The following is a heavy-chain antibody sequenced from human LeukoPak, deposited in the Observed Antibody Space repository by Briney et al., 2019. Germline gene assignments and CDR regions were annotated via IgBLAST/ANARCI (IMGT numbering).Heavy chain of an antibody. V-gene: IGHV3-64*01. D-gene: IGHD3-10*01. CDR2: ISHNGGST. CDR3: ARVGDLNYFDY. CDR1: GLTFSSYA. Sequence: GGSLRLSCAASGLTFSSYAMHWFRQAPGKGLEYVSAISHNGGSTYYANSVKGRLTTSRDNSKNTLYLQMRCLRAEDMAVYYCARVGDLNYFDYWGQGALVTVSS. J-gene: IGHJ4*02.